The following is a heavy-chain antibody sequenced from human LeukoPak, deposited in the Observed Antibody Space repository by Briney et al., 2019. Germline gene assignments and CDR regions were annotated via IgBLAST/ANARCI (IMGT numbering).Heavy chain of an antibody. J-gene: IGHJ4*02. CDR2: ISYDGSNK. V-gene: IGHV3-30-3*01. CDR1: GFTFSSYA. D-gene: IGHD6-13*01. CDR3: ARDSAAAFDY. Sequence: TGGSLRLSCAASGFTFSSYAMHWVRQAPGKGLEWVAVISYDGSNKYYADSVKGRFTISRDNSKNTLYLQMNSLRAEDTAVYYCARDSAAAFDYWGQGTLVTVSS.